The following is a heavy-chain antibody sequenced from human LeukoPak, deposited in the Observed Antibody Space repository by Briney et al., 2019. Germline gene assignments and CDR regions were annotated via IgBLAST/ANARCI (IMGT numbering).Heavy chain of an antibody. CDR1: GFTFSNYS. J-gene: IGHJ4*02. CDR3: ARVQSGSYIGLDY. V-gene: IGHV3-21*01. D-gene: IGHD1-26*01. Sequence: GGSLRLSCAASGFTFSNYSMNWVRQAPGKGLEWVSSISSSSSYIYYAHSVKGRFTISRDNAKNSLHLQMNSLRAEDTAVYYCARVQSGSYIGLDYWGQGTLVTVSS. CDR2: ISSSSSYI.